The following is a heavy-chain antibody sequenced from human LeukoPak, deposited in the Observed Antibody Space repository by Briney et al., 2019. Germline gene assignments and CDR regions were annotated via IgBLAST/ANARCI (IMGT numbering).Heavy chain of an antibody. CDR2: TKSKTAGGTT. J-gene: IGHJ4*02. CDR1: GFTFNNYL. V-gene: IGHV3-15*01. Sequence: NPGGTLTLSSAASGFTFNNYLMTWLRQAPGKGLEWVGRTKSKTAGGTTDYAAPVKGRFTISRDDSKNTLYLRMKSLNTEDTAVYYCTTGYSSGWNYWGQGSLVTVSS. CDR3: TTGYSSGWNY. D-gene: IGHD6-19*01.